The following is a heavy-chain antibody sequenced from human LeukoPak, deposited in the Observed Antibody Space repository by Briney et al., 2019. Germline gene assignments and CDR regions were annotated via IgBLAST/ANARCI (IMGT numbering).Heavy chain of an antibody. CDR3: AKRNTMVRGGPCFDY. J-gene: IGHJ4*02. V-gene: IGHV3-23*01. CDR1: GFTFSNYA. Sequence: GGSLRLSCEASGFTFSNYAMNWVRQAPGKGLEWVSIIFGAGKNTTYYADSVKGRFTVSRDNSKNTLYLQMTSLRPEDTAIYYCAKRNTMVRGGPCFDYWGRGILVTVSS. CDR2: IFGAGKNTT. D-gene: IGHD3-10*01.